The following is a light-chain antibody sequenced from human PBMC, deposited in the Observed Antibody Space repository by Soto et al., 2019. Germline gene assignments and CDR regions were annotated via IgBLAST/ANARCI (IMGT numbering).Light chain of an antibody. CDR2: TDH. CDR1: SSNIGTNT. J-gene: IGLJ2*01. CDR3: AAWDDSPNAPI. Sequence: QSVLTQPPSASGTPGQRVTISCSGSSSNIGTNTVNWYQQLPGRAPKLLIHTDHQRPSGVPDRFSGSKSGTSASLAISGLQSDDESTYYCAAWDDSPNAPIFGGGTKLTVL. V-gene: IGLV1-44*01.